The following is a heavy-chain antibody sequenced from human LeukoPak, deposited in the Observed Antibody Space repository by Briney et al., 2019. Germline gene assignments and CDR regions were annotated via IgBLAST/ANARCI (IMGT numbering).Heavy chain of an antibody. D-gene: IGHD1-26*01. CDR3: ARDRSRGLFDY. V-gene: IGHV1-46*01. J-gene: IGHJ4*02. CDR2: INPSGGST. Sequence: ASVQDSFQASGYTYTSYFMHWLRQAPGQGREWIGMINPSGGSTSYAQKVQGRVTTTRDMSTSTVYMELSSLRSEVTAVYYCARDRSRGLFDYWGQGTLVTVSS. CDR1: GYTYTSYF.